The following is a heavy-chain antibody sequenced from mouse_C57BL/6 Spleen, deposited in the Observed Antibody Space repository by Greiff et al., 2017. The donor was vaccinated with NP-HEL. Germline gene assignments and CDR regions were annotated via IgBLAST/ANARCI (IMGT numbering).Heavy chain of an antibody. D-gene: IGHD2-3*01. CDR2: IYPGSGNT. CDR1: GYTFTDYY. J-gene: IGHJ4*01. Sequence: QVQLQQSGAELVRPGASVKLSCKASGYTFTDYYINWVKQRPGQGLEWIARIYPGSGNTYYNEKFKGKATLTAEKSSSTAYMQLSSLTSEDSAVYFCARNEGGYYPYAMDYWGQGTSVTVSS. V-gene: IGHV1-76*01. CDR3: ARNEGGYYPYAMDY.